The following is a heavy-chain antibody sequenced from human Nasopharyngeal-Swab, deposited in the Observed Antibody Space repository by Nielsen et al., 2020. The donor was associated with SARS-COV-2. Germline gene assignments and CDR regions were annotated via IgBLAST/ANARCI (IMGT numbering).Heavy chain of an antibody. V-gene: IGHV1-24*01. Sequence: ASVPVSCQVSVYTLTELSLNWVRQAPGKGLEWMGSFDPEDGETNYAQKFQGRVTITADKYTSTAYLELSSLRSEDTAVYYCATRPRLGGDLNYYYYGMDVWGQGTTVTVSS. J-gene: IGHJ6*02. D-gene: IGHD2-21*02. CDR2: FDPEDGET. CDR3: ATRPRLGGDLNYYYYGMDV. CDR1: VYTLTELS.